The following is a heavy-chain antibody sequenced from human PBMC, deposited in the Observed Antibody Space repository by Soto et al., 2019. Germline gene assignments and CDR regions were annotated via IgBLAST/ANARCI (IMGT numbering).Heavy chain of an antibody. Sequence: SETLSLTCAVYGGSFSDYYWTWVRQPPGKGLEWIGEINHGGNTNYNPSLKSRVTISVDTSKNQFSLKVNSVTAADTAVYYCARRLYDAVLTGWYFDYWGKEPWSPSPQ. CDR2: INHGGNT. D-gene: IGHD3-9*01. CDR3: ARRLYDAVLTGWYFDY. V-gene: IGHV4-34*01. J-gene: IGHJ4*01. CDR1: GGSFSDYY.